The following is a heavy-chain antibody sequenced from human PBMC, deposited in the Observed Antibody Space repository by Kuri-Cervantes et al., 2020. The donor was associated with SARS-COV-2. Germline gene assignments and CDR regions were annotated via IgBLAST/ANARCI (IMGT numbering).Heavy chain of an antibody. D-gene: IGHD2-21*02. CDR3: WQVVVGTAIDY. V-gene: IGHV3-15*07. Sequence: GESLKISCEASGFSFSTAWMNWVRQAPGKGLEWVGRIRSKTDGGEIECAAPAKGRFTISRDDSKNTLYLQMSSLRTDDTAVYFCWQVVVGTAIDYWGQGSLVTVSS. CDR2: IRSKTDGGEI. J-gene: IGHJ4*02. CDR1: GFSFSTAW.